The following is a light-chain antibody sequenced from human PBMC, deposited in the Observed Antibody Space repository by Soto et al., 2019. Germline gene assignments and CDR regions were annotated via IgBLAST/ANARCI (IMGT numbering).Light chain of an antibody. CDR3: QTWGTGFQF. J-gene: IGLJ2*01. Sequence: QSVLTQPASVSGSPGQSITISCTGTSSDVGGYNYVSWYQQHPGKAPKLMIYEVSNRPSGVSNRFSGSKSGNTASLTISGLQAEDEADYYCQTWGTGFQFFGGGTKVTVL. V-gene: IGLV2-14*01. CDR1: SSDVGGYNY. CDR2: EVS.